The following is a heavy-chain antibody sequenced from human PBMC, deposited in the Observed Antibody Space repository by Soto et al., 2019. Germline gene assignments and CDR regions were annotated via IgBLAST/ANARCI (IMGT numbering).Heavy chain of an antibody. CDR1: GFTFSSYS. J-gene: IGHJ4*02. D-gene: IGHD2-15*01. V-gene: IGHV3-48*04. Sequence: EVQLVESGGGLVQPGGSLRLSCAASGFTFSSYSMNWVRQAPGKGLEWVSYISSSSSTIYYADSVKGRFTISRDNAKNSLYLQMNSLRAEDTSVYYWARGGGCSGGSCDPYLYWGQGTLVTVSS. CDR3: ARGGGCSGGSCDPYLY. CDR2: ISSSSSTI.